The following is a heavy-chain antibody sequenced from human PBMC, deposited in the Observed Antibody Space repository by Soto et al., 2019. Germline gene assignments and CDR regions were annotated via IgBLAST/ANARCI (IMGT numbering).Heavy chain of an antibody. V-gene: IGHV4-34*01. CDR3: ARAYGWFGELSPYYYYMDV. CDR2: INHSGST. CDR1: GGSFSGYY. D-gene: IGHD3-10*01. J-gene: IGHJ6*03. Sequence: SETLSLTCAVYGGSFSGYYWSWIRQPPGKGLEWIGEINHSGSTNYNPSLKSRVTISVDTSKNQFSLKLSSVTAADTAVYYCARAYGWFGELSPYYYYMDVWGKGTTVT.